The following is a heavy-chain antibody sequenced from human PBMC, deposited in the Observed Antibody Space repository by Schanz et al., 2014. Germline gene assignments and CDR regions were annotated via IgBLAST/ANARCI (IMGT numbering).Heavy chain of an antibody. CDR2: ISSSSTYI. CDR1: GFTFSSYS. Sequence: EVQLVESGGGLVKPGGSLRLSCAASGFTFSSYSMNWVRQAPGKGLEWVSSISSSSTYIYYTDSLKGRFTISRDNAKNTLYLQMNSLRAEDTAVYYCARPLGPNYYYYGLDVWGQGTTVTVSS. J-gene: IGHJ6*02. CDR3: ARPLGPNYYYYGLDV. V-gene: IGHV3-21*01.